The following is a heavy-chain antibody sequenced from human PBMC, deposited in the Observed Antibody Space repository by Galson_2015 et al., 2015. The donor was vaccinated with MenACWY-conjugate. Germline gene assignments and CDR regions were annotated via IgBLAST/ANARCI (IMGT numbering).Heavy chain of an antibody. D-gene: IGHD1-26*01. J-gene: IGHJ5*01. CDR2: IYYTGST. V-gene: IGHV4-39*01. CDR3: ARRSYYSGSYTGWFDS. Sequence: IYYTGSTYNNPSLRSRVTMSLDTSKNQLSLNLGSVTAADTAVYYCARRSYYSGSYTGWFDSWGQGTLVTVSS.